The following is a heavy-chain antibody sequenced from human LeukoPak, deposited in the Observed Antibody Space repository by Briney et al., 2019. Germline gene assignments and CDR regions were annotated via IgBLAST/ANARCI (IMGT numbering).Heavy chain of an antibody. D-gene: IGHD3-10*01. Sequence: GGSQRLSCAASGFTFSSYSMHWVRQAPGKGLEWVAVISYDGSNKYYADSVKGRFTISRDNSKNTLYLQMNSLRAEDTAVYYCAKDEGFSGSYSYFDYWGQGTLVTVSS. V-gene: IGHV3-30*18. CDR1: GFTFSSYS. CDR2: ISYDGSNK. CDR3: AKDEGFSGSYSYFDY. J-gene: IGHJ4*02.